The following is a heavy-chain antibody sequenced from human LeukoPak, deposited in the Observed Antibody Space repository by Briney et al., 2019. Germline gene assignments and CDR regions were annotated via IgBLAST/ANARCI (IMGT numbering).Heavy chain of an antibody. V-gene: IGHV3-33*01. CDR3: ARDSYQDYYGRFDP. Sequence: AVSLRLSCAASGFSFSNHGMHWVRQAPGKRLEWVAVIWDDGNNKRYANSVNGRFTISRDNSENTLYLQMDGLTAEDTAMYYCARDSYQDYYGRFDPWGQGTLVIVST. D-gene: IGHD3-10*01. J-gene: IGHJ5*02. CDR1: GFSFSNHG. CDR2: IWDDGNNK.